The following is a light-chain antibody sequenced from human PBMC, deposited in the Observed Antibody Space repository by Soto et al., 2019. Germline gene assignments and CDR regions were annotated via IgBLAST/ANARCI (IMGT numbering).Light chain of an antibody. CDR2: DVS. V-gene: IGLV2-14*01. Sequence: QSALPQPASVSGSPGRSITISCTGTTSDVGGYNYVSWYQQHPGKAPKLMIYDVSNRPSGVSNRFSGSKSGNTASLTISGLQAEDEADYYCSSYTSSSTSVVFGGGTKVTVL. CDR1: TSDVGGYNY. CDR3: SSYTSSSTSVV. J-gene: IGLJ2*01.